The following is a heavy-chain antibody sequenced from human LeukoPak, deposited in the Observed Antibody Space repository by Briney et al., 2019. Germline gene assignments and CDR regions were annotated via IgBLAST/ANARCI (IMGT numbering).Heavy chain of an antibody. CDR3: AKEGGITVATIDYFDY. V-gene: IGHV3-30*02. D-gene: IGHD5-12*01. CDR2: IRYDGSNK. Sequence: GGSLRLSCAASGFTFSSYGMHWVRQAPGKGLEWVAFIRYDGSNKYYADSEKGRFTISRDNSKNTLYLQMNSLRAEDTAVYYCAKEGGITVATIDYFDYWGQGTLVTASS. J-gene: IGHJ4*02. CDR1: GFTFSSYG.